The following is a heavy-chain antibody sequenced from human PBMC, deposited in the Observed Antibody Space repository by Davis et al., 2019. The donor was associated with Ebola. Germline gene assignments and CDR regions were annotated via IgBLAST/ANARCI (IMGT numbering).Heavy chain of an antibody. CDR2: IYHSGST. J-gene: IGHJ4*02. D-gene: IGHD6-19*01. CDR1: GGSISSSNW. V-gene: IGHV4-4*02. Sequence: MPSETLSLTCAVSGGSISSSNWWSWVRQPPGKGLEWIGEIYHSGSTNYNPSLKSRVTISVDTSKNQFSLKLSSVTAADTAVYYCAGRRLVTPLGYWGQGTLVTVSS. CDR3: AGRRLVTPLGY.